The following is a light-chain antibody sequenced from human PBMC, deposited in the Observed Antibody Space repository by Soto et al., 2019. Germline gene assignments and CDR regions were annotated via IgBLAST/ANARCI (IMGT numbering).Light chain of an antibody. J-gene: IGLJ2*01. CDR1: SSDVGGYNY. V-gene: IGLV2-8*01. CDR3: SSFAGTYYWV. Sequence: QSVLTQPPSASGSPGQSVAISCTGTSSDVGGYNYVSWYQQHPGKAPKLIILEVNKRPSGVPDRFSGSKSGNTASLTVSGLQAEDEADYYCSSFAGTYYWVFGGGTQLTVL. CDR2: EVN.